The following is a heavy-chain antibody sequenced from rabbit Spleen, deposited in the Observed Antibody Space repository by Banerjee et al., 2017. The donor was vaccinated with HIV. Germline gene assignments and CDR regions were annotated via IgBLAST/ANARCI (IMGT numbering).Heavy chain of an antibody. D-gene: IGHD8-1*01. CDR3: ARDPGSSFSSYGMDL. Sequence: QSLEESGGDLVKPGASLTLTCTASGFSFSSRYYMCWVRQAPGKGLEWIACIYSGSSGDTYYASWAKGRITISKTSSTTVTLQMTSLTVADTATYFCARDPGSSFSSYGMDLWCPGTLVTFS. CDR1: GFSFSSRYY. CDR2: IYSGSSGDT. V-gene: IGHV1S40*01. J-gene: IGHJ6*01.